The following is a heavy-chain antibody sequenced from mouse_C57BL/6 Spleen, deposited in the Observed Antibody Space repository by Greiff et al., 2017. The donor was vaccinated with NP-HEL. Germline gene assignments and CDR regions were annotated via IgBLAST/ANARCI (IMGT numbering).Heavy chain of an antibody. D-gene: IGHD2-3*01. J-gene: IGHJ2*01. Sequence: VQLQQSGAELVKPGASVKISCKASGYAFSSYWMNWVKQRPGKGLEWIGQIYPGDGDTNYNGKFKGKATLTADKSSSTAYMQLSSLTSEDSAVYFCARKGIIYDGYYYFDYWGQGTTLTVSS. V-gene: IGHV1-80*01. CDR3: ARKGIIYDGYYYFDY. CDR1: GYAFSSYW. CDR2: IYPGDGDT.